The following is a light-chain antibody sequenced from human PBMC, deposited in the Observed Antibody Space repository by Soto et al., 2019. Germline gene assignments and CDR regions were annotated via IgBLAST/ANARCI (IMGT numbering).Light chain of an antibody. CDR1: SSNIGNNY. J-gene: IGLJ3*02. CDR3: GAWDSSLSAWV. Sequence: QSVLTQPPSVSAAAGQKVTISCSGSSSNIGNNYVSWYQQVPGTAPKVLIYDSSRRTSGIPDRFSGSKSGTSATLGITGLQTGDEADYYCGAWDSSLSAWVFGGGTKLTVL. V-gene: IGLV1-51*01. CDR2: DSS.